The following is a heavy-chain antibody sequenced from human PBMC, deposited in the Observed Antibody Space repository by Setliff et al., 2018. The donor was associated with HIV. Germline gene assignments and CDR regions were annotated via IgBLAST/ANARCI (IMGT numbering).Heavy chain of an antibody. CDR2: MHPNSGAT. CDR1: GYTFTASY. D-gene: IGHD3-3*01. Sequence: GASVKVSCKTSGYTFTASYLHWVRQAPGQGLQWMGWMHPNSGATKYAQKFRDRVTLTGDTSISTASMELSSLKSDDTAMCCCATSTSRFFWNGFYQGGFGSRNSHSFENWGQGTLVTSPQ. V-gene: IGHV1-2*02. J-gene: IGHJ4*02. CDR3: ATSTSRFFWNGFYQGGFGSRNSHSFEN.